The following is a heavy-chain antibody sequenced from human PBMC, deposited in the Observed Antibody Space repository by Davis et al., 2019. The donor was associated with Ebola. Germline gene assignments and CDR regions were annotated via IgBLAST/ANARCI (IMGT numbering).Heavy chain of an antibody. V-gene: IGHV2-5*02. Sequence: SGPTLVKPTQTLTLSCTFSGFSLSTGVGVGWIRQSPGKALEWLAVIYWDDDKRYSPSMRSRLTITKDTSKNLVVLAMTNVDPVDTATYYCAREGYNYCYDFWGQGALVTVSS. CDR3: AREGYNYCYDF. J-gene: IGHJ4*02. D-gene: IGHD5-24*01. CDR1: GFSLSTGVG. CDR2: IYWDDDK.